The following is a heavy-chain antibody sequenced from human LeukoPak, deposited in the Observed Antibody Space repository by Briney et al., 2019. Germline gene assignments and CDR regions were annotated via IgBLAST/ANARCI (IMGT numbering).Heavy chain of an antibody. V-gene: IGHV3-23*01. Sequence: PGGSLRLSCAASGFTFSSYAMSWVRQAPGKGPEWVSAISGSGGSTYYADSVKGRFTISRDNSKNTLYLQMNSLRAEDTAVYYCARREERRPGAFDIWGQGTMVTVSS. CDR1: GFTFSSYA. D-gene: IGHD1-26*01. J-gene: IGHJ3*02. CDR2: ISGSGGST. CDR3: ARREERRPGAFDI.